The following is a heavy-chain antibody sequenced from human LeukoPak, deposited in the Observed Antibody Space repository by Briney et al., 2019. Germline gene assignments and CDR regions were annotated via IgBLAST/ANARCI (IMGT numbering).Heavy chain of an antibody. CDR1: GFTFSSYG. CDR3: AKVTMVRGVIMDPNDY. CDR2: IRYDGSNK. J-gene: IGHJ4*02. V-gene: IGHV3-30*02. D-gene: IGHD3-10*01. Sequence: GGSLRLSCAASGFTFSSYGMHWVRQAPGKGLEWVAFIRYDGSNKYYADSVKGRFTISRDNSKNTLYLQMNSLRAEDTAVYYCAKVTMVRGVIMDPNDYWGQGTLVTVSS.